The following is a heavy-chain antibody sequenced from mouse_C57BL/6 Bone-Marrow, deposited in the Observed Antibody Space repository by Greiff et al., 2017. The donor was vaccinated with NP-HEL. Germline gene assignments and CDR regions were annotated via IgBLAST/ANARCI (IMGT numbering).Heavy chain of an antibody. Sequence: QLQQSGGGLVKPGGSLKLSCAASGFTFSDYGMHWVRQAPEKGLEWVAYISSGSSTIYYADTVKGRFTISRDNAKNTLFLQMTSLRSEDTAMYYCARTGTTVVAQGFDYWGQGTTLTVSS. CDR2: ISSGSSTI. V-gene: IGHV5-17*01. J-gene: IGHJ2*01. CDR1: GFTFSDYG. D-gene: IGHD1-1*01. CDR3: ARTGTTVVAQGFDY.